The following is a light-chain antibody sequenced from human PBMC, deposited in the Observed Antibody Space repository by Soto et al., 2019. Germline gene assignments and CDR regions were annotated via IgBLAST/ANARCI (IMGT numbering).Light chain of an antibody. J-gene: IGKJ5*01. CDR3: QQDYSTPLT. CDR2: WAA. CDR1: QSVLYGSNNKNS. V-gene: IGKV4-1*01. Sequence: DIVMTQSPDALAVSLGERATINCKSSQSVLYGSNNKNSLAWYQQKQGQPTKLLICWAATREFGVPDRFSGRGSGTHFTLTISSLQAEDVSVYYCQQDYSTPLTFGRGTRLEIK.